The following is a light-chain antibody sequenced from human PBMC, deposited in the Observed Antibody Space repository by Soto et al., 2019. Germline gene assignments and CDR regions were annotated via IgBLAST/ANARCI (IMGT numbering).Light chain of an antibody. V-gene: IGLV1-40*01. CDR2: GNR. J-gene: IGLJ3*02. Sequence: QVVVTQPPSVCGAPGQRVTLSCTSNSSNLGAGYDVHWYQQLPGAAPKLVIFGNRNRPSGVPERFSGSKSGTSASLAITGLQAEDEADYYCQAYDYSLTASVFGGGTKLTVL. CDR3: QAYDYSLTASV. CDR1: SSNLGAGYD.